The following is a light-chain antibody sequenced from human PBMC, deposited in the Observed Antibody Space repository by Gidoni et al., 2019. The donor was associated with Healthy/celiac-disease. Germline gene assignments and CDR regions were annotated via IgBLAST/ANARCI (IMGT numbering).Light chain of an antibody. CDR1: SSDVGGYNY. J-gene: IGLJ2*01. Sequence: LTPPASVSGSPGQEIPLSCTGTSSDVGGYNYVSWYQQHPGTAPKLMSYDVSNRPSGVSNRFSGSKSGDTASLTISGLQAEDEADYYCSSYTSSSPVLFGGGTKLTV. CDR2: DVS. V-gene: IGLV2-14*03. CDR3: SSYTSSSPVL.